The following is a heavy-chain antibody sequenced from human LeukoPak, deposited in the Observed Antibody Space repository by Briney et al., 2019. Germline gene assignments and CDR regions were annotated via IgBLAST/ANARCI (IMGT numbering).Heavy chain of an antibody. Sequence: SQTLSLTCAVSGVSISSGGYSWSWIRQPPGKGLEWIGYIYYSGSTYSNPSLKSRVTISVDTSKNQFSLKLSSVTAADTAVYYCARDAAVAGTRAFDIWGQGTMVTVSS. CDR3: ARDAAVAGTRAFDI. CDR1: GVSISSGGYS. V-gene: IGHV4-30-2*01. J-gene: IGHJ3*02. CDR2: IYYSGST. D-gene: IGHD6-19*01.